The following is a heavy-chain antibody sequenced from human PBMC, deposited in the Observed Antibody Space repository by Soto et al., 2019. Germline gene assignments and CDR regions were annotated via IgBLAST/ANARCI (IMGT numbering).Heavy chain of an antibody. Sequence: ASVKVSCKASGYTFTSYDINWVRQATGQGLEWMGWMNPNSGNTGYAQKFQGRVTMTRNTSISTAYMELSSLRSEDTAVYYCAGDGSGFLYYYYYYGMDVWGQGTTVTVSS. D-gene: IGHD3-3*01. J-gene: IGHJ6*02. CDR3: AGDGSGFLYYYYYYGMDV. CDR1: GYTFTSYD. V-gene: IGHV1-8*01. CDR2: MNPNSGNT.